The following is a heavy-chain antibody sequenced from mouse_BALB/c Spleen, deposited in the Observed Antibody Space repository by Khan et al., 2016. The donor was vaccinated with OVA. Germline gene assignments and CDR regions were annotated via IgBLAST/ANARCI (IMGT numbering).Heavy chain of an antibody. Sequence: QVQLQQSGAELVRPGTSVKVSCKASGYAFTNYLIEWVKQRPGQGLEWIGVINPGSGDTNYNEKFKDKATLTADKSSSTAYMQLSSLTSDDSAVYFCSRSGYGFGAYWGPGTLVTVSA. CDR2: INPGSGDT. V-gene: IGHV1-54*01. J-gene: IGHJ3*01. CDR3: SRSGYGFGAY. D-gene: IGHD3-2*02. CDR1: GYAFTNYL.